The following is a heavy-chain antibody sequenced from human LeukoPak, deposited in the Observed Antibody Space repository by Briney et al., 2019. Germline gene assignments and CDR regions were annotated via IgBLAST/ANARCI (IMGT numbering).Heavy chain of an antibody. Sequence: PGGSLRLSCAASGFTFSGYWMHWVRQAPGKGLVWVSRINTDGSSATYADAVKGRFTISRDNAKNTLYLQMNSLRADDTAVYYCAREEYDDLGYWGQGTLVTVSS. D-gene: IGHD3-3*01. CDR1: GFTFSGYW. CDR3: AREEYDDLGY. J-gene: IGHJ4*02. CDR2: INTDGSSA. V-gene: IGHV3-74*01.